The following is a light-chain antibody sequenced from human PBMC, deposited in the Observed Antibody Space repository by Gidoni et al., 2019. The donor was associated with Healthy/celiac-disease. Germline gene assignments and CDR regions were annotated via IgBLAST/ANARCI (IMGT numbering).Light chain of an antibody. V-gene: IGKV1-13*02. CDR2: DSS. CDR1: QGISSA. CDR3: QQFNSYLFT. J-gene: IGKJ3*01. Sequence: AIQLTQSPSSLSASVGDRVTITCRASQGISSALALYQQKPGKAPQLLIYDSSSLESGVPSRFSGSGSETDFTLTISSLQPEDFATYYCQQFNSYLFTFGPGTKVDIK.